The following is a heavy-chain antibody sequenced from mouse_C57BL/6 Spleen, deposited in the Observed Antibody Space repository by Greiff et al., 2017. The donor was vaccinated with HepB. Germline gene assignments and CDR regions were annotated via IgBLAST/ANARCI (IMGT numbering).Heavy chain of an antibody. J-gene: IGHJ3*01. D-gene: IGHD1-1*01. V-gene: IGHV1-81*01. CDR2: IYPRSGNT. CDR1: GYTFTSYG. CDR3: ALSSVYYGSSPLFAY. Sequence: QVQLQQSGAELARPGASVKLSCKASGYTFTSYGISWVKQRTGQGLEWIGEIYPRSGNTYYNEKFKGKATLTADKSSSTAYMELRSLTSQDSAVYFCALSSVYYGSSPLFAYWGQGTLVTVSA.